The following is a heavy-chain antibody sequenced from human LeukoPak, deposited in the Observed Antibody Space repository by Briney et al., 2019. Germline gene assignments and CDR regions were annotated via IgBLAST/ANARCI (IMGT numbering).Heavy chain of an antibody. V-gene: IGHV5-10-1*01. CDR1: GYSFTTYW. D-gene: IGHD6-6*01. CDR2: IDPSDSYT. J-gene: IGHJ5*02. Sequence: AGESLKISCKDSGYSFTTYWISWVRQMPGKGLEWMGRIDPSDSYTNYSPSFQGHVTISADKSISTAYLQWSSLKASDTAMYYCARHASSSSWFDPWGQGTLVTVSS. CDR3: ARHASSSSWFDP.